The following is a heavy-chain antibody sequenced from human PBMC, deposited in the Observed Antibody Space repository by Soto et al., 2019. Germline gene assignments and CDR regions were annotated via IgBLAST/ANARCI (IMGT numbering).Heavy chain of an antibody. D-gene: IGHD6-25*01. J-gene: IGHJ5*02. CDR1: GFIFSDYY. Sequence: EVQVVESGGGLVQPGGSLRLSCRASGFIFSDYYMHWVRQAPGKGPMWVSSIQSDGSIIEYADSVKGRFTISRDNAKNTVYLQMNSLTAEDTAVYHCARDWVSGLVDPWGEGTLVTVSS. V-gene: IGHV3-74*03. CDR3: ARDWVSGLVDP. CDR2: IQSDGSII.